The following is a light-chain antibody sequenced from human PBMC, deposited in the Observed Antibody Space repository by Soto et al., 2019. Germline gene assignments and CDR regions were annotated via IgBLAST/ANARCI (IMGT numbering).Light chain of an antibody. CDR3: QQYNSYSSIT. Sequence: DSQMTQSPSALSASVGDRVTITCRASQSINGWLAWYQQKPGKAPKLLIYKASSLESGVPSRFSGSGSGTEFTLTISSLQPDDFATYYCQQYNSYSSITFGQGTRLEIK. CDR2: KAS. V-gene: IGKV1-5*03. CDR1: QSINGW. J-gene: IGKJ5*01.